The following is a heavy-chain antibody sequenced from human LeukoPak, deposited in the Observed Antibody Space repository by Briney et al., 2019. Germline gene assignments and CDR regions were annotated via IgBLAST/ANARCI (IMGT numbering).Heavy chain of an antibody. CDR1: GFTFSDYT. V-gene: IGHV3-66*01. J-gene: IGHJ2*01. Sequence: GGSLRLSCAASGFTFSDYTMNWVRQAPGKGLEWVSVIYSGGSTYYADSVKGRFTISRDNSKNTLYLQMNSLRAEDTAVYYCAREGRDYVWGSYRYTGYFDLWGRGTLVTVSS. D-gene: IGHD3-16*02. CDR3: AREGRDYVWGSYRYTGYFDL. CDR2: IYSGGST.